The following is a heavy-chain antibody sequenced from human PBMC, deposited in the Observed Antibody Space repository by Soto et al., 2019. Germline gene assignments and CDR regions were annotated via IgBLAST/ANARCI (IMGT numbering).Heavy chain of an antibody. V-gene: IGHV4-4*02. D-gene: IGHD2-8*01. J-gene: IGHJ3*02. CDR2: IFHGGNT. CDR3: ARKMGAFDS. Sequence: QVQLQESGPGLVKPSGTLSLTCAVSRGSISGSYWWRWVRQTPGKGLEWVGEIFHGGNTYYNPSLKSRVTLSVDKSKKQFSLNLTSVTAADTAGYYCARKMGAFDSWGQGTMVTVSS. CDR1: RGSISGSYW.